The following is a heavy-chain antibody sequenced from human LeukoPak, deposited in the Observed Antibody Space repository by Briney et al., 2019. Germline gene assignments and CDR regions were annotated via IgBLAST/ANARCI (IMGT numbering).Heavy chain of an antibody. D-gene: IGHD3-22*01. CDR3: ARYYYDSSGYYYGGFDY. J-gene: IGHJ4*02. CDR2: IIPIFGTT. CDR1: GGTFSSYA. Sequence: SVKVSCKASGGTFSSYAISWVRQAPGQGLEWMGGIIPIFGTTNYAQKFQGRVTITADESTTTAYMELRSLRSDDTAVYYCARYYYDSSGYYYGGFDYWGQGTLVTVSS. V-gene: IGHV1-69*01.